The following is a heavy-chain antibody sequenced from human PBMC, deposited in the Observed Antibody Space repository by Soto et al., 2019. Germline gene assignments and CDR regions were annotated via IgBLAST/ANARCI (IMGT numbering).Heavy chain of an antibody. CDR2: ISGSGGST. D-gene: IGHD2-15*01. V-gene: IGHV3-23*01. Sequence: TGGSMRLSCAASGFTFSSYAMSWVRQAPGKGLEWVSAISGSGGSTYYADSVKGRFTISRDNSKNTLYLQMDSLRAEDTAVYYCAKTPLRVGPIDYWGQGTLVTVSS. CDR1: GFTFSSYA. J-gene: IGHJ4*02. CDR3: AKTPLRVGPIDY.